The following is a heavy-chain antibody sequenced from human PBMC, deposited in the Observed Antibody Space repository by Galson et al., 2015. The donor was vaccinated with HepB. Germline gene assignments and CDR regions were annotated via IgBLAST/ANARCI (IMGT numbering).Heavy chain of an antibody. D-gene: IGHD3-10*01. J-gene: IGHJ1*01. CDR2: INPYNGNT. CDR1: GYTFTSYG. CDR3: ARGPWFGELTGILVLQH. V-gene: IGHV1-18*04. Sequence: CKASGYTFTSYGISYVRQAPGQGLEWVGWINPYNGNTNYAQKFQGRVTMTTDTSTSSAYMELRSLRSDDTAVYYCARGPWFGELTGILVLQHWGQGTLVTVSS.